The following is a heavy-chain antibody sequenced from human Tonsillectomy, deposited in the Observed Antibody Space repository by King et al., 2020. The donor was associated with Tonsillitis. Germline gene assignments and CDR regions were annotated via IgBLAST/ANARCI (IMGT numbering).Heavy chain of an antibody. CDR3: AKGGGYSGHGNFDY. CDR1: GFIFSSYA. CDR2: FYSGGSTT. D-gene: IGHD5-12*01. V-gene: IGHV3-23*03. J-gene: IGHJ4*02. Sequence: LVESGGGLVQPGGSLRLSCAASGFIFSSYAMSWVRQAPGKGLEWVSVFYSGGSTTYYADSVKGRFTISRDNSKNTLYLQMNSLRAEDTAVYFCAKGGGYSGHGNFDYWGQGTLVTVSS.